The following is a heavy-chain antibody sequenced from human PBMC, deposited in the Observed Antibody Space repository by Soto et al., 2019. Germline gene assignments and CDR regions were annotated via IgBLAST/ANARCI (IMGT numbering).Heavy chain of an antibody. D-gene: IGHD5-12*01. J-gene: IGHJ4*02. CDR3: ARESARWLLSFFDY. Sequence: QVQLVQSGGGVVQPGGSLRLSCAASGFTFRSYAIHWVRQAPGKGLEWVADVSFDGSHKTYAVPVRGRFTLSRDNTKNSLYLQMSSLRADETAVYYCARESARWLLSFFDYWGQGTVVTVSS. V-gene: IGHV3-30*03. CDR2: VSFDGSHK. CDR1: GFTFRSYA.